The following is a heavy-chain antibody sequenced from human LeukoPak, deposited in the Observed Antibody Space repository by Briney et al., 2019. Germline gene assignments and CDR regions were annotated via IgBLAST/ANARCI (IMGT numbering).Heavy chain of an antibody. D-gene: IGHD4/OR15-4a*01. CDR3: ARGRIQTMGFYYYYGMDV. J-gene: IGHJ6*02. CDR1: GGTFSSYA. V-gene: IGHV1-69*13. CDR2: IIPIFGTA. Sequence: SVKVSCKASGGTFSSYAISWVRQAPGQGLEWMGGIIPIFGTANYAQKFQGRVTITADDSTSTAYIELSSLRSEDTAVYYCARGRIQTMGFYYYYGMDVWGQGTTVTVSS.